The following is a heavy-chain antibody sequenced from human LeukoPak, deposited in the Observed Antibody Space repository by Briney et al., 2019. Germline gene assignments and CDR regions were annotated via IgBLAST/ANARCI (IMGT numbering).Heavy chain of an antibody. V-gene: IGHV3-33*06. D-gene: IGHD2-21*02. CDR1: GFIFNNYD. J-gene: IGHJ5*02. CDR2: IWYDGTNK. Sequence: PGRSLRLSCAASGFIFNNYDLHWVRQAPGKGLEWVAIIWYDGTNKYYADSVKGRFTISRDNPKNTMYLQMNNLRAEGTAVYYCVKDNCGGDCYSSLQGHWFDPWGQGTLVTVSS. CDR3: VKDNCGGDCYSSLQGHWFDP.